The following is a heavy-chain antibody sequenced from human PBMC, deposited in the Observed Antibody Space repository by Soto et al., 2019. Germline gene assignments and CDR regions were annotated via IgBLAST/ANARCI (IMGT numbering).Heavy chain of an antibody. D-gene: IGHD1-1*01. CDR3: TTDVSGPLDDY. J-gene: IGHJ4*02. CDR1: GFTFSRAW. CDR2: IKSEIDGGAA. Sequence: VSLRLSCVVSGFTFSRAWMTWVRQAPGKGLEWIGRIKSEIDGGAADYAAPVKGRFTISRDDSRDTMYLQMNRLTIEDTGVYYCTTDVSGPLDDYWGQGTLVTVSS. V-gene: IGHV3-15*01.